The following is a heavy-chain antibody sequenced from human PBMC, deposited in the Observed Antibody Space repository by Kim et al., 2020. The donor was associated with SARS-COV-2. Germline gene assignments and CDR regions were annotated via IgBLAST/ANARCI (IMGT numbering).Heavy chain of an antibody. CDR3: ARPSSGYYFPHAFDI. Sequence: SETLSLTCTVSGGSISSSSYYWGWIRQPPGKGLEWIGSIYYSGSTYYNPSLKSRVTISVDTSKNQFSLKLSSVTAADTAVYYCARPSSGYYFPHAFDIWGQGTMVTVSS. J-gene: IGHJ3*02. CDR2: IYYSGST. D-gene: IGHD3-22*01. V-gene: IGHV4-39*01. CDR1: GGSISSSSYY.